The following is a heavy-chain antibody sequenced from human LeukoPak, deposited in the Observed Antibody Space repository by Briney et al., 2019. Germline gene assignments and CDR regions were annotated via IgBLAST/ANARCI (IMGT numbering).Heavy chain of an antibody. Sequence: GGSLRLSCAASGFTVSSNYMSWVRQAPGKGLEWVSVIYSGGSTYYADSVKGRFTISRDNSKNTLYLQMNSLRAEDTAVYYCARDVVVTAIWYYFGYWGQGTLVTVSS. CDR2: IYSGGST. J-gene: IGHJ4*02. V-gene: IGHV3-53*05. CDR3: ARDVVVTAIWYYFGY. CDR1: GFTVSSNY. D-gene: IGHD2-21*02.